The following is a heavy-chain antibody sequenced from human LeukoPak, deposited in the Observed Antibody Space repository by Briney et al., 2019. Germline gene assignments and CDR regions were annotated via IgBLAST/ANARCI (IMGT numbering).Heavy chain of an antibody. V-gene: IGHV3-21*01. J-gene: IGHJ4*02. Sequence: GGSLRLSCAASGFTFSTYNMNWVRQAPGKGLEWVSSITSDSRYMYYADSVKGRFTISRDNAKNTLYLQMNSLRAEDTAVYYCARANPGNYWGQGTLVTVSS. CDR2: ITSDSRYM. CDR3: ARANPGNY. D-gene: IGHD1-14*01. CDR1: GFTFSTYN.